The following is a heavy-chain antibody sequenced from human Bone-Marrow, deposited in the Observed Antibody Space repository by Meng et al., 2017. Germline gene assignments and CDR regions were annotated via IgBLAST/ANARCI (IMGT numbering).Heavy chain of an antibody. Sequence: QVPPLPWGAGRLTPSCTLSLTCAGYGGSFSGYYWSWIRHPPGKGLEWIGEINHSGSTNYNPSLKSRVTISVDTSKNQFSLKLSSVTAADTAVYYCARGSWLQLWLQDYWGQGTLVTVSS. CDR2: INHSGST. J-gene: IGHJ4*02. V-gene: IGHV4-34*01. D-gene: IGHD5-18*01. CDR1: GGSFSGYY. CDR3: ARGSWLQLWLQDY.